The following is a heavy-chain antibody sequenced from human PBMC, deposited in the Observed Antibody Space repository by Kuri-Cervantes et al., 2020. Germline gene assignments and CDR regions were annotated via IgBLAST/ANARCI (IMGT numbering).Heavy chain of an antibody. Sequence: GGSLRLPCAASGFTFSSYSMNWVRQAPGKGLEWVAVISYDGSNKYYPYSVKGRFTISRDNSKNTLYLQMNRLRAEDTAVYYCAGSSWSHDAFDIWGQGTMVTVSS. V-gene: IGHV3-30*03. CDR2: ISYDGSNK. CDR3: AGSSWSHDAFDI. D-gene: IGHD6-13*01. CDR1: GFTFSSYS. J-gene: IGHJ3*02.